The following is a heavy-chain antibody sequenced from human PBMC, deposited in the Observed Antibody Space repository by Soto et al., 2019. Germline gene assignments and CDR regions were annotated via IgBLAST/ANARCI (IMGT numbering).Heavy chain of an antibody. CDR2: IYYSGST. CDR1: GGTISSHY. D-gene: IGHD4-17*01. V-gene: IGHV4-59*08. Sequence: LQPKSLPCSVFGGTISSHYGRWIRRNKGKGLEWIGYIYYSGSTNYNPSLKSRVTISVDTSKNQFSLKLSSVTAADTAVYYCARHGERTIRSLNWFDPWGQGTLVTVSS. J-gene: IGHJ5*02. CDR3: ARHGERTIRSLNWFDP.